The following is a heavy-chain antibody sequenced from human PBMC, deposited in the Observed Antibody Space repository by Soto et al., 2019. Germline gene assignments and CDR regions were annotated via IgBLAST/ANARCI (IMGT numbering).Heavy chain of an antibody. Sequence: SPVKMSCKVSGDTFSTYNLHSVRQAPGQGFEWMGIISPDGGRTCYAQKVLGRVTITMDTSTGTVYMVLSCLRTEDMAVYFCSTRDPGHYWGQETLETVSA. CDR2: ISPDGGRT. J-gene: IGHJ4*02. CDR1: GDTFSTYN. V-gene: IGHV1-46*01. CDR3: STRDPGHY.